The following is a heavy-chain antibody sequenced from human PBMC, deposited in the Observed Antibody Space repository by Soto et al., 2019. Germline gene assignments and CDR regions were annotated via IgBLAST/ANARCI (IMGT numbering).Heavy chain of an antibody. J-gene: IGHJ4*02. Sequence: GSVKGSCKASGYTLTSYAMHWVRQAPGQRLEWMGWINAGNGNTKYSQKFQGRVTITRDTSASTAYMELSSLRSEDTAVYYCERDREFLEWAQFIDYWGQGTLVTVSS. CDR3: ERDREFLEWAQFIDY. V-gene: IGHV1-3*01. CDR1: GYTLTSYA. D-gene: IGHD3-3*01. CDR2: INAGNGNT.